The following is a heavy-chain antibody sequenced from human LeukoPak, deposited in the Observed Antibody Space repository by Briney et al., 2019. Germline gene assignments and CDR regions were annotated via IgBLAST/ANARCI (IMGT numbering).Heavy chain of an antibody. CDR3: TRIHRYCSGGACYVLDN. Sequence: SETLSLTCVVSGGSVSGYYWGWIRQPPGRGLEWIGYVYYSGSTNYNPSFKSRITISVDTSRNQFSLQLSSVTAADTAVYYCTRIHRYCSGGACYVLDNWGQGTLVAVYS. J-gene: IGHJ4*02. CDR2: VYYSGST. D-gene: IGHD2-15*01. V-gene: IGHV4-59*02. CDR1: GGSVSGYY.